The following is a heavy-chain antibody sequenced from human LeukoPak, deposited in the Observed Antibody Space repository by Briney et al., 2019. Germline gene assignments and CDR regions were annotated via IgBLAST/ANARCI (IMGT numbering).Heavy chain of an antibody. V-gene: IGHV1-69*13. D-gene: IGHD3-22*01. CDR1: GGTFSSYA. CDR2: IIPIFGTA. CDR3: ARSLRYYDSSGYPTDY. J-gene: IGHJ4*02. Sequence: SVKVSCKASGGTFSSYAISWVRQAPGQGLEWMGGIIPIFGTANYAQRFQGRVTITADESTSTAYMELSSLRSEDTAVYYCARSLRYYDSSGYPTDYWGQGTLVTVSS.